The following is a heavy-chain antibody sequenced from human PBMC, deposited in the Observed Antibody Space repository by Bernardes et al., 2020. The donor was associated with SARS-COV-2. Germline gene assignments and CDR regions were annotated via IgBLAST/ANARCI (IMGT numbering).Heavy chain of an antibody. CDR3: VKERPVGDY. V-gene: IGHV3-64D*06. D-gene: IGHD3-10*01. Sequence: GGSLRLSCAASGFTFNRYWMHWVRQTPGKGLEYVSRISDNGATTHYGDSVKGRFTISGDNSKNTMYLQMNSLRVEDTAVYWCVKERPVGDYWGQGILVTVSS. CDR1: GFTFNRYW. J-gene: IGHJ4*02. CDR2: ISDNGATT.